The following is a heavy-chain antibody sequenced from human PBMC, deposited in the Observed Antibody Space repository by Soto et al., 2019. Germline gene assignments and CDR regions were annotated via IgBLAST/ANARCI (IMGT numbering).Heavy chain of an antibody. CDR3: AKDQESSYCGGDCPPPDAFDI. D-gene: IGHD2-21*02. CDR2: ISGSGGST. J-gene: IGHJ3*02. CDR1: GFTFSSYA. Sequence: GGSLRLSCAASGFTFSSYAMSWVRQAPGKGLEWVSAISGSGGSTYYADSVKGRFTISRDNSKNTLYLQMNSLRAEDTAVYYCAKDQESSYCGGDCPPPDAFDIWGQGTMVTVSS. V-gene: IGHV3-23*01.